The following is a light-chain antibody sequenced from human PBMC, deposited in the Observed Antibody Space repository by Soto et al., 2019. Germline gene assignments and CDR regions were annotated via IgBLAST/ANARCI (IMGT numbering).Light chain of an antibody. V-gene: IGKV1-5*03. CDR3: QQYDRASWT. Sequence: DIQMTQSPSTLSASVGDRVIITCRASQSISSWLAWYQQKPGKAPDLLIYRAYTLKTGIPSRFSGSRYGTEFTLTSSRLQPDDFATYYGQQYDRASWTFGPGTKVEIK. CDR2: RAY. J-gene: IGKJ1*01. CDR1: QSISSW.